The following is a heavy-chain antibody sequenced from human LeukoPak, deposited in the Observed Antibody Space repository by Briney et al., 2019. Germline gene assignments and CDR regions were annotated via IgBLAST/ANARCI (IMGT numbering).Heavy chain of an antibody. CDR2: INHSGST. CDR3: ARPVSGSSGWYYNY. V-gene: IGHV4-34*01. CDR1: GGSFSGYY. J-gene: IGHJ4*02. Sequence: SQTLSLTCAVYGGSFSGYYWSWIRQPPGKGLEWIGEINHSGSTNNNPSLKSRVTISVDTSKNQFSRKLSSVTAADTAVYDCARPVSGSSGWYYNYWGQGTLVTVSS. D-gene: IGHD6-19*01.